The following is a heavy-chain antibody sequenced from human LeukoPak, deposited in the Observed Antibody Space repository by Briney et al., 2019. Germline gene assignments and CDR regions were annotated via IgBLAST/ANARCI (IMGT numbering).Heavy chain of an antibody. CDR2: ISSRSSYL. D-gene: IGHD3-10*01. CDR3: ARMVVVEEITYFYGMDV. J-gene: IGHJ6*02. Sequence: GGSLRLSCAASEFTFGDYSMNWVRQAPGKGLEWVSAISSRSSYLYYSASVKGRFTISRDNAKNSLYLQMNSLRAEDTAVYYCARMVVVEEITYFYGMDVWGQGTTVTVSS. V-gene: IGHV3-21*01. CDR1: EFTFGDYS.